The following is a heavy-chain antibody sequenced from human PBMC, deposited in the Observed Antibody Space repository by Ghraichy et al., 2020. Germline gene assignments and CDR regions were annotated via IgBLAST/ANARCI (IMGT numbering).Heavy chain of an antibody. D-gene: IGHD2-15*01. Sequence: SETLSLTCAVYGGSFSGYYWSWIRQPPGKGLEWIGEINHSGSTNYNPSLKSRVTISVDTSKNQFSLKLSSVTAADTAVYYCARILRADRYCSGGSCYHRGVVRVFDYWGQGTLVTVSS. CDR1: GGSFSGYY. V-gene: IGHV4-34*01. J-gene: IGHJ4*02. CDR2: INHSGST. CDR3: ARILRADRYCSGGSCYHRGVVRVFDY.